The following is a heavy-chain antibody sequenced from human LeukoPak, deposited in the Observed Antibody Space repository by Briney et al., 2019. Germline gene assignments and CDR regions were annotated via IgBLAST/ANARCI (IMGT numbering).Heavy chain of an antibody. D-gene: IGHD6-19*01. CDR1: GFTFSSYE. CDR3: AKRSAESSGYFDY. V-gene: IGHV3-30*18. CDR2: ISYDGSNK. Sequence: GGSLRLSCAASGFTFSSYEMNWVRQAPGKGLEWVAAISYDGSNKNYADSVKGRFTISRDNSKNTLYLQMNSLRAEDTAVYYCAKRSAESSGYFDYWGQGTLVTVSS. J-gene: IGHJ4*02.